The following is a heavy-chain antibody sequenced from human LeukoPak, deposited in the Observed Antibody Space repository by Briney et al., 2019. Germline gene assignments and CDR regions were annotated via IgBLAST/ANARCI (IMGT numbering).Heavy chain of an antibody. V-gene: IGHV7-4-1*02. CDR3: VSSDDTSGYFLY. CDR1: GGTFSSYA. J-gene: IGHJ4*02. D-gene: IGHD3-22*01. CDR2: VNTNTGNP. Sequence: ASVKVSCKASGGTFSSYAISWVRQAPGQGLEWMGWVNTNTGNPTYAQGLTGRFVFSSDTSVSTAYLQISSLKAEDTAVYYCVSSDDTSGYFLYWGQGTLVTVSS.